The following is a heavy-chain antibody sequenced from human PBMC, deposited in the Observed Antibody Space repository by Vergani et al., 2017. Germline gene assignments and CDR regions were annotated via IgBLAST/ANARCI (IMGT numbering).Heavy chain of an antibody. J-gene: IGHJ4*02. V-gene: IGHV3-23*01. Sequence: EVQLLQSGGGVIQPGGSVSLSCAASGFTFSACPMTWVRQAPGGGLEWVSTISARYPSTYYADSVTGRFTISRDNSKNMLYLQMNSLRAEDTAVYYCARLSYDTTPYVQGGYDCWGQGTLVSVSS. CDR3: ARLSYDTTPYVQGGYDC. CDR2: ISARYPST. D-gene: IGHD3-22*01. CDR1: GFTFSACP.